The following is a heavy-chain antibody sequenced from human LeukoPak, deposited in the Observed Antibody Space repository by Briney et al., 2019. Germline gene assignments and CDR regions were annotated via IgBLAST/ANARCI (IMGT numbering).Heavy chain of an antibody. CDR1: GFTFSSYA. Sequence: GGSLRLSCAASGFTFSSYAMHWVRQAPGKGLEWVAVISYDGSNKYYADSVKGRFTISRDNSKNTLYLQMNSLRAEDTAVYYCARAYSSISFDIWGQGTMVTVSS. CDR3: ARAYSSISFDI. D-gene: IGHD6-13*01. CDR2: ISYDGSNK. J-gene: IGHJ3*02. V-gene: IGHV3-30-3*01.